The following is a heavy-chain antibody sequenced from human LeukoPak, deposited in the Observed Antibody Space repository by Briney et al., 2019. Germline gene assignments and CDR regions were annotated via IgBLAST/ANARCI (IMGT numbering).Heavy chain of an antibody. V-gene: IGHV1-2*06. CDR3: ARGEANELRYFDWLLD. J-gene: IGHJ4*02. CDR2: INPNSGGT. CDR1: GYTFTGYY. Sequence: GASVKVSCKASGYTFTGYYMHWVRQAPGQGLEWMGRINPNSGGTNYAQKFQGRVTMTRDTSISTAYMELSRLRSDDTAVYYCARGEANELRYFDWLLDWGQGTLVTVSS. D-gene: IGHD3-9*01.